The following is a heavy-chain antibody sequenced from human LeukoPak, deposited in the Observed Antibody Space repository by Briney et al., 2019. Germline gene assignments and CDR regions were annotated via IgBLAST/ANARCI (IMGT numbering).Heavy chain of an antibody. CDR2: ISSSSSYI. D-gene: IGHD3-22*01. J-gene: IGHJ4*02. Sequence: PGGSLRLSCAASGFTFSSYSMSWVRQAPGKGLEWVSSISSSSSYIYYADSVKGRFTISRDNAKNSLYLQMNSLRAEDTAVYYCATATMIVVVMAFDYWGQGTLVTVSS. V-gene: IGHV3-21*04. CDR1: GFTFSSYS. CDR3: ATATMIVVVMAFDY.